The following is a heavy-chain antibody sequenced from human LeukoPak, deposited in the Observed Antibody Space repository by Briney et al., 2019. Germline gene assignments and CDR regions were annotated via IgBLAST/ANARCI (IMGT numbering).Heavy chain of an antibody. J-gene: IGHJ4*02. CDR3: ARAAVVAVSYYFDY. Sequence: GGSLRLSCAASGFTFSSYALNWVRQAPGKGLEWVSYISGSTSTIYYADSVRGRFTISRDNAKNSLYLQMNSLRAEDTAVYYCARAAVVAVSYYFDYWGQGTLVTVSS. CDR1: GFTFSSYA. V-gene: IGHV3-48*04. D-gene: IGHD2-15*01. CDR2: ISGSTSTI.